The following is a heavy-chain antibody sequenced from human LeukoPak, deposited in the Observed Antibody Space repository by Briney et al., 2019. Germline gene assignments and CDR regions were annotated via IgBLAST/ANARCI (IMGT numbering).Heavy chain of an antibody. CDR3: ARDRHCVNGLCHNSPGMDV. V-gene: IGHV3-33*01. D-gene: IGHD2-8*01. Sequence: GSLRLSCAASGFTFSGYGMHWVRLAPGKGLEWVADIWFDGKNEHFAASVKGRFTISRDNSKKTMYLQINSLRAEDTAVYYCARDRHCVNGLCHNSPGMDVWGRGTTVTVSS. CDR2: IWFDGKNE. CDR1: GFTFSGYG. J-gene: IGHJ6*02.